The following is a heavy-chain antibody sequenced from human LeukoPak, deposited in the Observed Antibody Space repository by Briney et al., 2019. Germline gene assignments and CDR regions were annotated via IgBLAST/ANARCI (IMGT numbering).Heavy chain of an antibody. Sequence: PGGSLRLSCVVSGFTFSSYRMNWVRQAPGKGLEWVSAIVSSGDSTYYADSVKGRFAISRDNSKNTLYLQMNSLRAEDTAVYYCAKADGGQWPSSYYYYYMDVWGKGTTVTVSS. CDR3: AKADGGQWPSSYYYYYMDV. CDR1: GFTFSSYR. D-gene: IGHD6-19*01. V-gene: IGHV3-23*01. CDR2: IVSSGDST. J-gene: IGHJ6*03.